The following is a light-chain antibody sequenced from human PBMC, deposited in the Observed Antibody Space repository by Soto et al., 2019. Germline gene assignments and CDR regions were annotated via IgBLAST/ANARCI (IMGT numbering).Light chain of an antibody. J-gene: IGLJ1*01. CDR2: DVS. Sequence: QSVLTQPASVSGSPGQSITISCTGTSSDVGAYNYVSWYQHHPGKAPKLIIYDVSDRPSGVSNRFSASESGNTASLTISGLQAEDEADYYCSSYTSSNTEVFGTGTKVTVL. CDR3: SSYTSSNTEV. V-gene: IGLV2-14*03. CDR1: SSDVGAYNY.